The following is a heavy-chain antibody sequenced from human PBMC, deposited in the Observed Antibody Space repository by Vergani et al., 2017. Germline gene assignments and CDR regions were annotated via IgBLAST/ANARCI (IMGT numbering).Heavy chain of an antibody. CDR3: ARDRVKGSGYDRGVEYYYYCMDV. D-gene: IGHD5-12*01. CDR1: GYTFTSYG. V-gene: IGHV1-18*01. Sequence: QVQQVQSGAEVKKPGASVKVSCKASGYTFTSYGISWVRQAPGQGLEWMGWLSAYNGNTNYAPKLQGRVTMTTDTSTSTAYLELRGLRSDVTAVSYCARDRVKGSGYDRGVEYYYYCMDVWGQGTTVTVSS. J-gene: IGHJ6*02. CDR2: LSAYNGNT.